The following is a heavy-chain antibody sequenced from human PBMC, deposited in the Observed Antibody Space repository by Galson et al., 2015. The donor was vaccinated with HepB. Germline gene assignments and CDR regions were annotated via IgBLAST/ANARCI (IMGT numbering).Heavy chain of an antibody. J-gene: IGHJ6*03. CDR1: GVTFRSYA. Sequence: SVKVSCKASGVTFRSYAISWVRQAPGQGLEWIGGIIPIFNSPNYAQKVQGRVTITADESTSTAYMELSSLRSEDTAIYYCAGTNGYHTHYYMDVWGKGTPVTVSS. D-gene: IGHD3-22*01. CDR3: AGTNGYHTHYYMDV. CDR2: IIPIFNSP. V-gene: IGHV1-69*13.